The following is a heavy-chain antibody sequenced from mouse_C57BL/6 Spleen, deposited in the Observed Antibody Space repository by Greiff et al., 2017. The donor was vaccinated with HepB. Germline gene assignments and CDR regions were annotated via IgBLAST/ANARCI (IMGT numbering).Heavy chain of an antibody. CDR3: ASREELGGGFAY. CDR1: GYTFTSYG. J-gene: IGHJ3*01. D-gene: IGHD4-1*01. CDR2: IYPRSGNT. V-gene: IGHV1-81*01. Sequence: QVQLQQSGAELARPGASVKLSCKASGYTFTSYGISWVKQRTGQGLEWIGEIYPRSGNTYYNEKFKGKATLTADKSSSTAYMELRSLTSEDSAVYFCASREELGGGFAYWGQGTLVTVSA.